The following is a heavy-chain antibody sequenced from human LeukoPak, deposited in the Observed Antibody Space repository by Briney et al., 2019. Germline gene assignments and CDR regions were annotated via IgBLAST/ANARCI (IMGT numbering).Heavy chain of an antibody. D-gene: IGHD4-23*01. CDR3: AREKGGLMVVTPEDWFDP. CDR1: GYTFTGYY. CDR2: INPNSGGT. Sequence: ASVKVSCKASGYTFTGYYMHWVRQAPGQGLEWMGRINPNSGGTNYAQKFQGRVTMTRDTSISTAYMVLSRLRSDDTAVYYCAREKGGLMVVTPEDWFDPWGQGTLVTVSS. V-gene: IGHV1-2*06. J-gene: IGHJ5*02.